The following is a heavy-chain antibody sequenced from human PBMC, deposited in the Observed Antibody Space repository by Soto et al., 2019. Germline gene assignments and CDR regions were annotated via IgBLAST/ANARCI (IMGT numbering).Heavy chain of an antibody. CDR2: ISAYNGNT. CDR3: ARAAAFGEFGMDV. D-gene: IGHD3-10*01. Sequence: ASVKGACKASGYTFTSYGISWVRQAPGQGLEWMGWISAYNGNTNYAQKLQGRVTMTTDTSTSTAYMELRSLRSDDTAVYYCARAAAFGEFGMDVWRQGPTVTV. V-gene: IGHV1-18*04. J-gene: IGHJ6*02. CDR1: GYTFTSYG.